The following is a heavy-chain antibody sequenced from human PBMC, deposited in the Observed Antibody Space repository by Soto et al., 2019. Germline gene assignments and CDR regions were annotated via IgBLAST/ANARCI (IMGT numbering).Heavy chain of an antibody. CDR1: GGTFSSYA. CDR3: ARGKEYSSGWDGTSSFDY. D-gene: IGHD6-19*01. J-gene: IGHJ4*02. CDR2: IIPIFGTA. Sequence: QVQLVQSGAEVKKPGSSVKVSCKASGGTFSSYAISWVRQAPGQGLEWMGGIIPIFGTANYAQKFQGRVTITADKSTSTACMELSSLRSEDTAVYYCARGKEYSSGWDGTSSFDYWGQGTLVTVSS. V-gene: IGHV1-69*06.